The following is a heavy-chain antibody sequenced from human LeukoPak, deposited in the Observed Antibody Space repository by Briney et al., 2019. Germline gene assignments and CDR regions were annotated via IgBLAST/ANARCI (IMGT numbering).Heavy chain of an antibody. J-gene: IGHJ5*02. V-gene: IGHV3-48*04. CDR2: ISSSSSTI. Sequence: GGCLRLSCAASGFTFSSYAMSWVRQAPGKGREWVSYISSSSSTIYYADSVKGRFTISRDNAKNSLYLQMNSLRAEDTAVYYCARDGDSSSWYRRWWFDPWGQGTLVTVSS. CDR1: GFTFSSYA. CDR3: ARDGDSSSWYRRWWFDP. D-gene: IGHD6-13*01.